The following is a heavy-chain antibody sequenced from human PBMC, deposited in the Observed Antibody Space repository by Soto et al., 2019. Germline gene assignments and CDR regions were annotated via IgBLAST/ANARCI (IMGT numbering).Heavy chain of an antibody. V-gene: IGHV3-23*01. Sequence: GVSLRLSFAASGLTFSTYFMHWVRHAPGQRLQWVSSILGAGASTHYADSARGRFTISRDNSKNTLYLQMNSLRAEDTAVCYGAKRHTTVAAPANYFDYWDEGTLVTV. CDR3: AKRHTTVAAPANYFDY. D-gene: IGHD1-1*01. CDR2: ILGAGAST. CDR1: GLTFSTYF. J-gene: IGHJ4*02.